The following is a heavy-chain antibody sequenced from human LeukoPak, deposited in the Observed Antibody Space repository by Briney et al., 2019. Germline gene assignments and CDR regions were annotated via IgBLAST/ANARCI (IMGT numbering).Heavy chain of an antibody. V-gene: IGHV3-9*01. CDR2: INWNSDIF. CDR1: GLIFDDYA. CDR3: AKVEFYYDSSGYYDH. D-gene: IGHD3-22*01. J-gene: IGHJ4*02. Sequence: GKSLRLSCEASGLIFDDYAMHWVRQVPGKGLEWVSGINWNSDIFGYADSVKGRFIISRDNAKNSLYLQMNSLRVEDTALYYCAKVEFYYDSSGYYDHWGQGTLVTVSS.